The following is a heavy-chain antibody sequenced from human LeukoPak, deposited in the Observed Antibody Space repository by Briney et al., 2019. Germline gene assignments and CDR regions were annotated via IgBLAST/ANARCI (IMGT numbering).Heavy chain of an antibody. CDR1: GFSLSTSGMC. D-gene: IGHD6-19*01. Sequence: SGPTLVNPTQTLTLTCTFSGFSLSTSGMCVSWIRQPPGKAVEWLARIDWDDDKYYSTSLKTRLTISKDTSKNQVVLTMTNMDPVDTATYYCARNIAVAGQYYYYMDVWGKGTTVTVSS. CDR3: ARNIAVAGQYYYYMDV. CDR2: IDWDDDK. J-gene: IGHJ6*03. V-gene: IGHV2-70*11.